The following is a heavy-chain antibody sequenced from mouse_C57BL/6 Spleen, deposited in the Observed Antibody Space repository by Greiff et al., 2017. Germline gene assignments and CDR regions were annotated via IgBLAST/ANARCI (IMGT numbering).Heavy chain of an antibody. CDR1: GYTFTSYW. V-gene: IGHV1-55*01. Sequence: QVQLQQPGAELVKPGASVKMSCKASGYTFTSYWITWVKQRPGQGLEWIGDIYPGSGSTNYNETFKSKATLTVDTSSSTAYMQLSSLTSEDSAGCYCARSDGGYRYYFDYWGQGTTRTVSS. J-gene: IGHJ2*01. D-gene: IGHD2-3*01. CDR3: ARSDGGYRYYFDY. CDR2: IYPGSGST.